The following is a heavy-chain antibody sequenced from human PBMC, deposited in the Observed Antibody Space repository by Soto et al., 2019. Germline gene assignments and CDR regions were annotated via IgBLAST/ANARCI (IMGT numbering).Heavy chain of an antibody. D-gene: IGHD6-19*01. CDR1: GYTFTSYG. J-gene: IGHJ6*03. Sequence: ASVKVSCKASGYTFTSYGISWVRQAPGQGLEWMGWISAYNGNTNYAQKLQGRVTMTTDTSTSTAYMELRSLRSDDTAMYYCAREARSPLGLVFGYYYYYYMDVWGKGTTVTVSS. CDR2: ISAYNGNT. V-gene: IGHV1-18*01. CDR3: AREARSPLGLVFGYYYYYYMDV.